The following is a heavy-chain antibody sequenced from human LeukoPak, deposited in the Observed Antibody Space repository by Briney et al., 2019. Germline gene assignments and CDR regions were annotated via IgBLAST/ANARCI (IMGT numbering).Heavy chain of an antibody. CDR2: ISSSGSTT. CDR1: GFNFKNYE. D-gene: IGHD5-12*01. CDR3: ARDRGWDGYGYAFLDY. V-gene: IGHV3-48*03. J-gene: IGHJ4*01. Sequence: HPGGSLRLSCTVSGFNFKNYEMKWVRQAPGKGLEWIAYISSSGSTTKYADSVKGRFTMSRDNAKNAVYMEMNSLRVEDTAVYYCARDRGWDGYGYAFLDYWGHGTLVTVSS.